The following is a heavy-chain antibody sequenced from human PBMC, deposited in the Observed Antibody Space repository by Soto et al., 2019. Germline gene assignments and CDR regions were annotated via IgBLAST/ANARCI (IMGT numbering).Heavy chain of an antibody. CDR3: ANHKPGTSWFDP. V-gene: IGHV1-69*13. CDR1: GGTFSSYA. CDR2: IIPIFGTA. D-gene: IGHD2-2*01. J-gene: IGHJ5*02. Sequence: SVKVSCKASGGTFSSYAISWVRQAPGQGLEWMGGIIPIFGTANYAQKFQGRVTITADESTSTAYMELSSLRSEDTAVYYCANHKPGTSWFDPWGQGILVTVSS.